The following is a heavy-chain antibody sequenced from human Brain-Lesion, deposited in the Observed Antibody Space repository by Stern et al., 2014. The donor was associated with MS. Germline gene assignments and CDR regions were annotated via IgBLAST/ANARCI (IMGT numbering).Heavy chain of an antibody. CDR3: ARDPRRGGLSGYYHGMDV. D-gene: IGHD3-10*01. Sequence: VQLVESGPGLVKPSGTLSLTCAVSGASISNTQWWTWVRQSPGKGLEWIGEIYQSGSANYNPPLRSRFTISVDRSKNSFSLKLNSVTAADTAVYYCARDPRRGGLSGYYHGMDVWGQGTTVTVSS. CDR1: GASISNTQW. V-gene: IGHV4-4*02. CDR2: IYQSGSA. J-gene: IGHJ6*02.